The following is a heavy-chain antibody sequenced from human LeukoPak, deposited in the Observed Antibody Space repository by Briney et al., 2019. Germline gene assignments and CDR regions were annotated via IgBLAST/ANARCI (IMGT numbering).Heavy chain of an antibody. CDR3: ARGGGALWFGELLWGDLDDY. D-gene: IGHD3-10*01. J-gene: IGHJ4*02. Sequence: GASVKVSCKASGYTFTSYGISWVRQAPGQGLEWMGWISAYNGNTNYAQKLQGRVTMTTDTSSSTAYMELRSLRSDDTAVYYCARGGGALWFGELLWGDLDDYWGQGTLVTVSS. CDR2: ISAYNGNT. V-gene: IGHV1-18*01. CDR1: GYTFTSYG.